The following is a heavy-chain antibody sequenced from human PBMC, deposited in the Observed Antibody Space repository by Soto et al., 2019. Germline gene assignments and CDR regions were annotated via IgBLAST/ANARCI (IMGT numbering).Heavy chain of an antibody. CDR1: GFTFSSYG. J-gene: IGHJ6*02. CDR2: IWYDGSNK. V-gene: IGHV3-33*01. Sequence: QVQLVESGGGVVQPGRSLRLSCAASGFTFSSYGMHWVRQAPGKGLEWVAVIWYDGSNKYYADSVKGRFTISRDNSKNTLYLQMNSLRAEDTAVYYCARDAVTMVRGMKYYYYCMDVWGQGTTVNVSS. D-gene: IGHD3-10*01. CDR3: ARDAVTMVRGMKYYYYCMDV.